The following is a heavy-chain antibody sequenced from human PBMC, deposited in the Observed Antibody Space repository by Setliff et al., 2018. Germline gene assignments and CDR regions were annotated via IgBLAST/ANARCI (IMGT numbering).Heavy chain of an antibody. V-gene: IGHV3-11*04. CDR3: AREGKEGFGELPDYYYYYMDV. Sequence: GSLRLSCAASGFTFSDYYMSWIRQAPGKGLECISYITSSGSTIYYADSVKGRFTISGDNAKNSLYLQMNSLRAEDTAVYYCAREGKEGFGELPDYYYYYMDVWGKGTTVTVSS. CDR2: ITSSGSTI. CDR1: GFTFSDYY. J-gene: IGHJ6*03. D-gene: IGHD3-10*01.